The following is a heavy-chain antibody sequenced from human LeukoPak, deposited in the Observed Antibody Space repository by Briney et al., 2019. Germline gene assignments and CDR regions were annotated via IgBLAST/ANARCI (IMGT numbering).Heavy chain of an antibody. CDR3: AKVAKYYYGPETYYFFEQ. Sequence: WGSLRLSCAASGFTFDDYGMSWVRQAPGKGLEWISGINWNGGSTGYADSVKGRFTISRDYAKNSLYLQMNSLRVEDTAVYYCAKVAKYYYGPETYYFFEQWGQGTPVTASS. J-gene: IGHJ4*02. CDR2: INWNGGST. V-gene: IGHV3-20*04. D-gene: IGHD3-10*01. CDR1: GFTFDDYG.